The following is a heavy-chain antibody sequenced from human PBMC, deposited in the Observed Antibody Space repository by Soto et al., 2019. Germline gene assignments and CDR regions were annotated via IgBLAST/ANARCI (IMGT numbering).Heavy chain of an antibody. CDR2: IWYDGSNK. CDR3: ARQELTSYGMDV. J-gene: IGHJ6*02. V-gene: IGHV3-33*01. CDR1: GFTFSSYG. D-gene: IGHD1-26*01. Sequence: HPGGSLRLSCAASGFTFSSYGMHWVRQAPGKGLEWVAVIWYDGSNKYYADSVKGRFTISRDNSKNTLYLQMNSLRAEDTAVYYCARQELTSYGMDVWGQGTMVTVSS.